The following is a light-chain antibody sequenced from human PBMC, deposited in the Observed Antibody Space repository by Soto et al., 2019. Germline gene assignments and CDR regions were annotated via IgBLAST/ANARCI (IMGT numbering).Light chain of an antibody. J-gene: IGKJ1*01. CDR3: QQYGYSFWT. CDR2: SAS. Sequence: ELVLTQSPGTLSLPPGERATLSCRVGHAVSSSYLAWYQQKPGQAPRLLIYSASSRATGVPTRFSGSGSGADYTLTISRLEPEDSAVYYCQQYGYSFWTFGQGTKVEIK. CDR1: HAVSSSY. V-gene: IGKV3-20*01.